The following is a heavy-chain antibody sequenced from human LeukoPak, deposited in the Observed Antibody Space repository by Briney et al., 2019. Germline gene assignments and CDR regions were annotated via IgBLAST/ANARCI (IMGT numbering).Heavy chain of an antibody. CDR3: ASGVGYGDPLNY. Sequence: GGSLRLPCAASGFTFSSSGLHWVRQAPGKGLEWLAFITSSGSTISYADSVKGRFTISRDNAKNSVSLQMNSLRAEDSAIYYCASGVGYGDPLNYWGQGTLVSVSS. J-gene: IGHJ4*02. D-gene: IGHD4-17*01. CDR2: ITSSGSTI. V-gene: IGHV3-48*03. CDR1: GFTFSSSG.